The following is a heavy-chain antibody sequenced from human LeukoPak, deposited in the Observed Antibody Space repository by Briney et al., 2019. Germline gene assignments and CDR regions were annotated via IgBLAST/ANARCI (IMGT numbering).Heavy chain of an antibody. D-gene: IGHD3-10*01. CDR2: IYYSGST. J-gene: IGHJ4*02. CDR3: ARAEKWFGDSPGGY. CDR1: GGSISSSSYY. V-gene: IGHV4-39*01. Sequence: PSETLSLTCTVSGGSISSSSYYWGWIRQPPGKGLEWIGSIYYSGSTYYNPSLKSRVTISVDTSKNQFSLKLSSVTAADTAVYYCARAEKWFGDSPGGYWGQGTLVTISS.